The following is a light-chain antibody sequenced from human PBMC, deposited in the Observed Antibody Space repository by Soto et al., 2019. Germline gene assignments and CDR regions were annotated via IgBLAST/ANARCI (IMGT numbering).Light chain of an antibody. V-gene: IGLV1-40*01. CDR2: NNH. Sequence: QSVLTQPPSVSGAPGQSVTISCTGTSSNIGAGYDIHWYQQPPGTAPKLVIYNNHNRPSGVPDRFSGSKSGTSGSLAITGLQAEDEADYFCQSYDSSLSRRWVFGGGTKVTVL. J-gene: IGLJ3*02. CDR1: SSNIGAGYD. CDR3: QSYDSSLSRRWV.